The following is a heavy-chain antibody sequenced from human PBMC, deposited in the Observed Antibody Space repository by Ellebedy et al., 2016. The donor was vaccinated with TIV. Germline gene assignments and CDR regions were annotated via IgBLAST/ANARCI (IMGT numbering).Heavy chain of an antibody. V-gene: IGHV1-8*01. CDR1: GYTSTTYD. CDR2: MNPNSGNT. J-gene: IGHJ5*02. CDR3: ARGTNTYWS. D-gene: IGHD2-8*02. Sequence: ASVKVSCXASGYTSTTYDIHWVRQATGQGLAWMGWMNPNSGNTVYAQEFQGRVTMTRNTSISTAYMDLSSLKSADTAVYYCARGTNTYWSWGQGTLVTVSS.